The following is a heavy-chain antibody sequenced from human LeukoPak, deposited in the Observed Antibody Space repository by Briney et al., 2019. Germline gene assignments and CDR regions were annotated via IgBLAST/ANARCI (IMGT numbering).Heavy chain of an antibody. V-gene: IGHV3-23*01. CDR1: GFTFSGYA. CDR2: ISGSGGST. D-gene: IGHD3-22*01. Sequence: GGSLRLSCAPSGFTFSGYAMTWVRQAPGKGLEWVSAISGSGGSTYYADSVKGRFTISKDNSKNTLYLQMNSLRAEDTAVYYCAKDPDLHYDSSGYFDYWGQGTLVTVSS. J-gene: IGHJ4*02. CDR3: AKDPDLHYDSSGYFDY.